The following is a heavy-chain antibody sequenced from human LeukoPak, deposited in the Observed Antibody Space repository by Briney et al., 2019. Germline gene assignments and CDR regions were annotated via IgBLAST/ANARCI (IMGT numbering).Heavy chain of an antibody. Sequence: GRSLRLSCAASGFTFSSYAMHWVRQAPGKGLEWVSVISYDRSNKYYADSVKGRFTISRDISKNTLYLQMNSLRAEDTAVYYRARDLVLLWFGARSDSFDYWGQGTLVTVSS. J-gene: IGHJ4*02. CDR1: GFTFSSYA. D-gene: IGHD3-10*01. V-gene: IGHV3-30-3*01. CDR3: ARDLVLLWFGARSDSFDY. CDR2: ISYDRSNK.